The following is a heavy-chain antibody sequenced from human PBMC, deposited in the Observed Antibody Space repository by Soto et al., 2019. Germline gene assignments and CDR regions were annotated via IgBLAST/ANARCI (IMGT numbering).Heavy chain of an antibody. Sequence: GESLKISCKVSGYRFTSYWIGCVRQMPGKGLEWMGIIYPGDSDTRYSPSFQGHVTISADKSINTAYLQWSSLKASDTAMYYCARPRVYSGYGAFDIWGQGTMVTVSS. V-gene: IGHV5-51*01. CDR1: GYRFTSYW. J-gene: IGHJ3*02. CDR2: IYPGDSDT. CDR3: ARPRVYSGYGAFDI. D-gene: IGHD5-12*01.